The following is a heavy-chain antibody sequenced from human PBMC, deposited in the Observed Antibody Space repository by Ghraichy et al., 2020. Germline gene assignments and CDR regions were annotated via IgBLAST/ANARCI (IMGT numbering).Heavy chain of an antibody. CDR1: GFTFSDHY. CDR3: ARDFRYCTGGSCPRSYGLDV. V-gene: IGHV3-72*01. J-gene: IGHJ6*02. Sequence: GGSLRLSCVASGFTFSDHYMDWVRQAPGKGLEWLGRSRNKDNSYTTEHAAPVKGRFIISRDESKNTLYLQMNRVKTDDTAVYYCARDFRYCTGGSCPRSYGLDVWGQGTTVTVAS. D-gene: IGHD2-8*02. CDR2: SRNKDNSYTT.